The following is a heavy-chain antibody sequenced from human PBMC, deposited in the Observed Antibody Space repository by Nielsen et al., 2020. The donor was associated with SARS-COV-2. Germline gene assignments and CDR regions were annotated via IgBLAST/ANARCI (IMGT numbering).Heavy chain of an antibody. V-gene: IGHV5-51*01. Sequence: VRQMPGKGLEWMGMIYVADSDTKYSPSFQGHVTISADKSISTAYLQWSSLKASDTAMYYCARPPQPDSVWFDPWGQGTLVTVSS. D-gene: IGHD1-14*01. CDR2: IYVADSDT. CDR3: ARPPQPDSVWFDP. J-gene: IGHJ5*02.